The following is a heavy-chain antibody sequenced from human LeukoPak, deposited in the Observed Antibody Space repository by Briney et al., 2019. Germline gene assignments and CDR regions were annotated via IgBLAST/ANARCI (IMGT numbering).Heavy chain of an antibody. CDR3: ATRDAYCTGGSCYYFDY. D-gene: IGHD2-15*01. Sequence: ASVKVSCKASGYTFTGYYMHWVRQAPGQGLEWMGWINPNSGDTAYAQKFQGRVTMPRDTSINTAYMELSRLTSDDTAVYYCATRDAYCTGGSCYYFDYWGQGTLVTVSS. CDR2: INPNSGDT. J-gene: IGHJ4*02. V-gene: IGHV1-2*02. CDR1: GYTFTGYY.